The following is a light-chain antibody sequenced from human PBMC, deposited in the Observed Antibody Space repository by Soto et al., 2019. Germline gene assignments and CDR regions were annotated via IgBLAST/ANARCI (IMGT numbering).Light chain of an antibody. CDR3: QQYNNWPPWT. CDR2: GAS. CDR1: QSVSSN. V-gene: IGKV3-15*01. Sequence: DIVLTQSPATLSLSPGEKATLSCMASQSVSSNLAWYQQKPGQPPRLLIYGASTRATGIPARFSGSGSGTEFTLTISSLQSEDFAVYYCQQYNNWPPWTFGQGTKVDI. J-gene: IGKJ1*01.